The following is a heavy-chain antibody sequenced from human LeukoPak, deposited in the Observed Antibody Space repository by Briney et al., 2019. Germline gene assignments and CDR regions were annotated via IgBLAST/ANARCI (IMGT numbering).Heavy chain of an antibody. J-gene: IGHJ4*02. D-gene: IGHD3-22*01. V-gene: IGHV4-34*01. Sequence: SETLSLTCAIYGGSLSDYYWSWIRQPPGKGLECIGQINHDANTSYTPSLKSRVTISVDTSKNPFSLKLSSVTAADTAVYYCARSSYYYDSSGYGCWGQGTLVTVSS. CDR3: ARSSYYYDSSGYGC. CDR1: GGSLSDYY. CDR2: INHDANT.